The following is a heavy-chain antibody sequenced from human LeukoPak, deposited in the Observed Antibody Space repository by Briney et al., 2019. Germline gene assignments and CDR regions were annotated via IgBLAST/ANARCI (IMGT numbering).Heavy chain of an antibody. D-gene: IGHD2-2*01. Sequence: ASVKVSCKASGYTFTSYGISWVRQAPGQGLEWMGWISAYNVNTNYAQKLQGRVTMTTDTSTSTAYMELRSLRSDDTAVYYCARGYCSSTSCTRRGSGYYYYYMDVWGKGTTVTVSS. J-gene: IGHJ6*03. CDR3: ARGYCSSTSCTRRGSGYYYYYMDV. CDR1: GYTFTSYG. V-gene: IGHV1-18*01. CDR2: ISAYNVNT.